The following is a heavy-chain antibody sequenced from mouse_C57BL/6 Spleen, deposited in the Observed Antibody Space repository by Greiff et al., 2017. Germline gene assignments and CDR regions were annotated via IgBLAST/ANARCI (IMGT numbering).Heavy chain of an antibody. Sequence: VQRVESGAELVRPGASVTLSCKASGYTFTDYEMHWVKQTPVHGLEWIGAIDPETGGTAYNQKFKGKAILTADKSSSTAYMELRSLTSEDSAVYYCTMGDRYFDVWGTGTTVTVSS. CDR2: IDPETGGT. CDR3: TMGDRYFDV. V-gene: IGHV1-15*01. CDR1: GYTFTDYE. D-gene: IGHD3-3*01. J-gene: IGHJ1*03.